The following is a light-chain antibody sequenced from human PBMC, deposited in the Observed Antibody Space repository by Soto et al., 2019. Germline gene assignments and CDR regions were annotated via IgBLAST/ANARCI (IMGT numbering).Light chain of an antibody. CDR2: GAS. CDR1: QSVSSSY. Sequence: EIVLTQSPGTLSLYPGERATFSCRASQSVSSSYLAWYQQKPGQAPRLVIYGASSRATGIPDRFSGSGSGTDFTLTISRLEPEDFAVYYCQQYGSSPLTFGGGTKVDI. J-gene: IGKJ4*01. V-gene: IGKV3-20*01. CDR3: QQYGSSPLT.